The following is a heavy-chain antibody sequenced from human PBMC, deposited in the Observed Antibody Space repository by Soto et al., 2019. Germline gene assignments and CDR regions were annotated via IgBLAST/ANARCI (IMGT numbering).Heavy chain of an antibody. D-gene: IGHD2-21*02. CDR1: GYTFTSYG. CDR3: ASSYCGGDCYSSLLYGIEV. CDR2: ISAYNGNT. Sequence: GSVNVSCKASGYTFTSYGISWVRQAPGQGLEWMGWISAYNGNTNYAQKLQGRVTMTTDTSTSTAYMELRSLRSDDTAVYYCASSYCGGDCYSSLLYGIEVWGKGTPVTVSS. V-gene: IGHV1-18*01. J-gene: IGHJ6*04.